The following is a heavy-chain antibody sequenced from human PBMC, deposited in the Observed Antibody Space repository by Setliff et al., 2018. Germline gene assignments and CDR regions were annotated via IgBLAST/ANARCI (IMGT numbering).Heavy chain of an antibody. V-gene: IGHV1-24*01. CDR3: ARDLYNSGSDY. J-gene: IGHJ4*02. CDR1: GYRLIEVS. CDR2: FDPEDEET. Sequence: GASVKVSCKVSGYRLIEVSMHWVRQAPGKGLEWMGGFDPEDEETIYAQKFQGRVTMTRDTSISTAYMDLSRLRSDDTAVYYCARDLYNSGSDYWGQGTLVTVSS. D-gene: IGHD6-25*01.